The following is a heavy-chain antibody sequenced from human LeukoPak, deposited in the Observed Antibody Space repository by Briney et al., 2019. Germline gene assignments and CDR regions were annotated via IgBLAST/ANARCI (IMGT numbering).Heavy chain of an antibody. D-gene: IGHD1-7*01. CDR1: GFTISNNY. V-gene: IGHV3-66*01. CDR2: IYSGGDT. Sequence: GGSMRHSCAASGFTISNNYMNWVRQTPGKGLEWVSLIYSGGDTYYADSVKGRFTISRDHSKNTLYLQMNSLRVEDTAVYYCARDPPAVRTNTYAWGQGTLVTVSS. J-gene: IGHJ5*02. CDR3: ARDPPAVRTNTYA.